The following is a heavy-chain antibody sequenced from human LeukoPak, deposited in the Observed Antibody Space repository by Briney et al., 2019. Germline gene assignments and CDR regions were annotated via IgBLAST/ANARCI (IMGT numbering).Heavy chain of an antibody. J-gene: IGHJ6*02. D-gene: IGHD6-6*01. V-gene: IGHV1-69*04. CDR1: GGTFSSYA. CDR2: IIPILGIA. CDR3: ASAAILAARPFYGMDV. Sequence: SVTVSCKASGGTFSSYAISWVRQPPGQGLEWMGRIIPILGIANYAQKFQGRVTITADKSTSTAYMELSSLRSEDTAVYYCASAAILAARPFYGMDVWGQGTTVTVSS.